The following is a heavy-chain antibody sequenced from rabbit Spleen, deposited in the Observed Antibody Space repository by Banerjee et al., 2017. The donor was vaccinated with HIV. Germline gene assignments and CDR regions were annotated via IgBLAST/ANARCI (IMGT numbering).Heavy chain of an antibody. CDR2: SYAGSSGST. D-gene: IGHD8-1*01. CDR1: GFSFSSSSY. Sequence: QQLVESGGGLVQPGASLTLTCTASGFSFSSSSYMCWVRQAPGKGLEWIACSYAGSSGSTYSAIWAKGRFTISKTSSTTVTLQMTSLTAADTATYFCARDKYGGSSYYDFWGQGTLVTVS. J-gene: IGHJ4*01. V-gene: IGHV1S40*01. CDR3: ARDKYGGSSYYDF.